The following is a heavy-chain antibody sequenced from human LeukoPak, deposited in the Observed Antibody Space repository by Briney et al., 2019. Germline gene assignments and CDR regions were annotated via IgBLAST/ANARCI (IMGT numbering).Heavy chain of an antibody. Sequence: SQTLSLTCAISGDSVSDNRAAWNWIRQSPSRGLEWLGRTYYRSKWYRDYAVSVKTRIAISPDTSKNQFFLQVNSVTPEDTAVYYCARDLSGIFDPWGQGTLVTVSS. V-gene: IGHV6-1*01. CDR1: GDSVSDNRAA. CDR2: TYYRSKWYR. CDR3: ARDLSGIFDP. J-gene: IGHJ5*02. D-gene: IGHD3-16*02.